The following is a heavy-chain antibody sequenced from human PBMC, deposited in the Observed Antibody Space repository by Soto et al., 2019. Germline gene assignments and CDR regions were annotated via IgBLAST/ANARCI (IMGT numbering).Heavy chain of an antibody. CDR2: INPNSGGT. CDR1: GYTFTGYY. J-gene: IGHJ5*02. V-gene: IGHV1-2*02. Sequence: QVQLVQSGAEVKKPGASVKVSYKASGYTFTGYYMHWVRQAPGQGLEWMGWINPNSGGTNYAQKFQGRVTMTRDTSISTAYMELSRLRSDDTAVYYCARTNMVRGVRWWFDPWGQGTLVTVSS. CDR3: ARTNMVRGVRWWFDP. D-gene: IGHD3-10*01.